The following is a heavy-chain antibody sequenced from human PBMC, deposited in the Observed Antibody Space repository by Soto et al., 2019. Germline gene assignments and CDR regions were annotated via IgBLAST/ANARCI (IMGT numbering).Heavy chain of an antibody. V-gene: IGHV4-31*03. D-gene: IGHD2-21*01. CDR3: ASGTFNDISFDS. CDR1: GGSIDTGGFY. Sequence: SETLSLTCSVSGGSIDTGGFYWSWARQLPGKGLQWVGYIYYTGAAYYNPALKSRVVITLDTSANQFSLSLTSLTAADTAVYYCASGTFNDISFDSWGQGRLVTVSS. CDR2: IYYTGAA. J-gene: IGHJ4*02.